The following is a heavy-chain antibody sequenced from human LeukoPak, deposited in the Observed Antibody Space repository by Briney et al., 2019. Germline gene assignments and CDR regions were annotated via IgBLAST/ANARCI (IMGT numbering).Heavy chain of an antibody. CDR3: ASHSTFVGGATESIDY. CDR1: EFTFNNYW. D-gene: IGHD1-26*01. Sequence: PGGSLRLSCAASEFTFNNYWMHWVRQAPGKGLVWVSRINRDGSHTDYADSVKGRFTISRDYAKNTLYLQMNSLRAEDTAVYYCASHSTFVGGATESIDYWGQGTLVTVSS. J-gene: IGHJ4*02. V-gene: IGHV3-74*01. CDR2: INRDGSHT.